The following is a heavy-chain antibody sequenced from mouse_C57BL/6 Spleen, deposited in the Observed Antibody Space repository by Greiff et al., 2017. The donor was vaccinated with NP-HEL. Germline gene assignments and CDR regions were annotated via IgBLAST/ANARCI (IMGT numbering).Heavy chain of an antibody. CDR3: ARESRSEVYFDY. V-gene: IGHV1-82*01. CDR1: GYAFSSSW. Sequence: VQLQQSGPELVKPGASVKISCKASGYAFSSSWMNWVKQRPGKGLEWIGRIYPGDGDTNYNGKFKGKATLTADKSSSTAYMQLSSLTWEDSAVYFCARESRSEVYFDYWGTVTTLPVSS. J-gene: IGHJ2*01. D-gene: IGHD1-1*01. CDR2: IYPGDGDT.